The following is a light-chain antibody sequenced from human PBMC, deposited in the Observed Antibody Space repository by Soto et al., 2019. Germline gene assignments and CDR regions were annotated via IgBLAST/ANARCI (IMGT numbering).Light chain of an antibody. Sequence: DIQMTQSPSTLSASVGDRVTITCRASQSISSWLAWYQQKPGKAPKLLIYKASSLESGVPSRFSGSGSGTEFTLTISSLQPDDFATYSCQQYYISWSFGQGTKVDI. CDR3: QQYYISWS. CDR1: QSISSW. CDR2: KAS. J-gene: IGKJ1*01. V-gene: IGKV1-5*03.